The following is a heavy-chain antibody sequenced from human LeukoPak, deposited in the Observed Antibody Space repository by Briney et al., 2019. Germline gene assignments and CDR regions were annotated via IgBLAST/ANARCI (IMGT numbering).Heavy chain of an antibody. CDR3: ARGSGWYWY. CDR2: IYYSGST. J-gene: IGHJ4*02. D-gene: IGHD6-19*01. CDR1: GGSISRYY. Sequence: SETLSLTCTVSGGSISRYYWSWIRQPPGRGLEWIGYIYYSGSTNYNPSLKSRVTISVDTSKNQFSLKLSSVTAADTAVYYCARGSGWYWYWGQGTLVTVSS. V-gene: IGHV4-59*01.